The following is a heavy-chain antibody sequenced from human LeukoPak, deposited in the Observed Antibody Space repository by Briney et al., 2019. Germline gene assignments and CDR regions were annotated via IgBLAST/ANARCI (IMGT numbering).Heavy chain of an antibody. D-gene: IGHD3-22*01. J-gene: IGHJ6*02. CDR3: ARRPYSDTSGRLSDV. V-gene: IGHV3-48*02. CDR1: GFTFSNSA. CDR2: IGSSGSPT. Sequence: GGSLRLSCAASGFTFSNSAMNWVRQAPGKGLEWISYIGSSGSPTHYADSVGGRFTISRDNAKNSLYLQMNSLRDEDTAVYFCARRPYSDTSGRLSDVWGQGTTVTVSS.